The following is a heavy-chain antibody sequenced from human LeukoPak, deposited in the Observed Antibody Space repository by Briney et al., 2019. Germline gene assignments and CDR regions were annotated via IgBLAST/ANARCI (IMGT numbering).Heavy chain of an antibody. D-gene: IGHD2-2*01. CDR2: INPSGGST. J-gene: IGHJ5*02. Sequence: GASVTVSCKASGYTFTSYYMHWVRQAPGQGLEWMGIINPSGGSTSYAQKFQGRVTMTRDTSTSTVYMELSSLRSEDTAVYYCARVGVPAVASNWFDPWGQGTLVTVSS. V-gene: IGHV1-46*01. CDR1: GYTFTSYY. CDR3: ARVGVPAVASNWFDP.